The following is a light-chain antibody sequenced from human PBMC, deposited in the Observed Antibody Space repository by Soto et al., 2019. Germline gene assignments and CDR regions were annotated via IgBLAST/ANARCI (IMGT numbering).Light chain of an antibody. J-gene: IGKJ4*02. CDR3: QLSRTSPRT. V-gene: IGKV1-39*02. CDR2: GVS. CDR1: QTVNSD. Sequence: DIGVTQSPSSMSSSLGDRVTLTCRTSQTVNSDLNWYQQKPGKAPSLLIFGVSPLSTAVPSRFSGGGSGTLFTHTISCLRREDSAIYFCQLSRTSPRTFGGGTKV.